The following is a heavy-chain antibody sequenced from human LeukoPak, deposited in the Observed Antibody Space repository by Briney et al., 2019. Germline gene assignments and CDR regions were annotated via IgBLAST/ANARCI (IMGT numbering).Heavy chain of an antibody. CDR2: IIPIFPKS. Sequence: SVKVSCKASGGTFGVNAIHWVRQAPGQGLEWMGDIIPIFPKSNYAQKFQGRVTFTADESTSTAYMEMSSLTSKDTAVYYCARDRVRNMGLRLDYWGQGTLVIVSS. V-gene: IGHV1-69*13. D-gene: IGHD1-14*01. CDR3: ARDRVRNMGLRLDY. CDR1: GGTFGVNA. J-gene: IGHJ4*02.